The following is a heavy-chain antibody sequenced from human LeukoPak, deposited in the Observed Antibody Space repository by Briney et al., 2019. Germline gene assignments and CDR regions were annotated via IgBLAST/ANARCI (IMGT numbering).Heavy chain of an antibody. CDR2: ISAYNGNT. J-gene: IGHJ3*02. CDR1: GYTFTSYG. V-gene: IGHV1-18*01. Sequence: ASVKVSCKXSGYTFTSYGISWVRQAPGQGLEWMGWISAYNGNTNYSQKLQGRVTMTTDTSTSTAYMELRSLRSDDTAVYYCAGGGIVVVPAAHDAFDIWGQGTMVTVSS. CDR3: AGGGIVVVPAAHDAFDI. D-gene: IGHD2-2*01.